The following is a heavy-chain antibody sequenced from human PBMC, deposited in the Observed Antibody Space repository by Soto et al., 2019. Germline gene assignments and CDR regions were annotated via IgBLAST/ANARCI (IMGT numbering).Heavy chain of an antibody. CDR3: ARDKPGGIAEARQIWLVPGMDV. J-gene: IGHJ6*02. CDR2: IIPIFGTA. CDR1: GGTFSSYA. Sequence: SVKVSCKASGGTFSSYAISWVRQAPGQGLEWMGGIIPIFGTANYAQKFQGRVTITADESTSTAYMELSSLRSEATTVYYGARDKPGGIAEARQIWLVPGMDVWGQGTTVTVSS. V-gene: IGHV1-69*13. D-gene: IGHD5-18*01.